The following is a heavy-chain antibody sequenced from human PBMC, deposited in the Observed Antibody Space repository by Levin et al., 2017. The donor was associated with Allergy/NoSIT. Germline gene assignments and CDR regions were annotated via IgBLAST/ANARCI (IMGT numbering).Heavy chain of an antibody. D-gene: IGHD3-22*01. CDR3: VRLESSAYYYVCH. CDR1: GYTFIDYW. Sequence: GESLKISCRASGYTFIDYWIGWVRQMPGKGLEWMGIIGPYNSDTRYSPSFEGQVTISVNKSISTAYLQWSSLKASDIAMYYCVRLESSAYYYVCHWGPGTLVTVSS. V-gene: IGHV5-51*01. J-gene: IGHJ4*02. CDR2: IGPYNSDT.